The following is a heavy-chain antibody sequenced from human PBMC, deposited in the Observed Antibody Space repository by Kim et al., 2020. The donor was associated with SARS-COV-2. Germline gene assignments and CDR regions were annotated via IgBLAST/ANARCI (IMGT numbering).Heavy chain of an antibody. Sequence: SETLSLTCTISGDSFSSNDYYWGWVRQPPGKELEWIGSVYSSGSTYYNPSLKSPGTLSIDPSKKQFSLRLTSVTAADTAVYYCVRVRGSWYHYYFDHWGQGTRLPLSS. J-gene: IGHJ4*02. CDR2: VYSSGST. D-gene: IGHD6-13*01. CDR3: VRVRGSWYHYYFDH. V-gene: IGHV4-39*01. CDR1: GDSFSSNDYY.